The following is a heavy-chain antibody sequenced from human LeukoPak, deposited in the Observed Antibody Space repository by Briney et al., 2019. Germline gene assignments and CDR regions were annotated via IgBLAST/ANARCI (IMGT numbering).Heavy chain of an antibody. CDR3: ARRGGSYTFDY. J-gene: IGHJ4*02. V-gene: IGHV4-59*08. D-gene: IGHD1-26*01. CDR1: GDSIYSSY. CDR2: IYYTGSA. Sequence: SETLSLTCTVSGDSIYSSYWSWIREPPGKGLEWVGYIYYTGSANYNPSLKSRVTISVDTSKNQFSLKLRSVTAADTAVYYCARRGGSYTFDYWGQGTLVTVSS.